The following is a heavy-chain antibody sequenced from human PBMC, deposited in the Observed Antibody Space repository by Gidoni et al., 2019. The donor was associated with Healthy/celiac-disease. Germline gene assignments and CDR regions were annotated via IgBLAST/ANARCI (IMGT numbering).Heavy chain of an antibody. D-gene: IGHD3-22*01. V-gene: IGHV1-69*06. Sequence: QVQLVQSGAVVKKPGSSVKVSYKASGGTFSSYAIRWVRQAPGQGLEWRGGIIPSFGTANYAQKCQGRVTITADKSTSTAYMELSSLRSEDTAVYYCARGGDYYDSSGSLSNWFDPWGQGTLVTVSS. J-gene: IGHJ5*02. CDR1: GGTFSSYA. CDR3: ARGGDYYDSSGSLSNWFDP. CDR2: IIPSFGTA.